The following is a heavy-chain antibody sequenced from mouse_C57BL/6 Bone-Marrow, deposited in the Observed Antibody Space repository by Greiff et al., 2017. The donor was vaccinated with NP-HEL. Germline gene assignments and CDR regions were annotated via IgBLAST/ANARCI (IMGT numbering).Heavy chain of an antibody. J-gene: IGHJ3*01. CDR1: GYAFSSSW. V-gene: IGHV1-82*01. CDR3: ARNYGNYGRFAY. Sequence: VQLQQSGPELVKPGASVKISCKASGYAFSSSWMNWVKQRPGKGLEWIGRIYPGDGDTTYNWKFKGKAPLTADKSSSTAYMQLSSLTSEDSAVYFCARNYGNYGRFAYWGQGTLVTVSA. CDR2: IYPGDGDT. D-gene: IGHD2-1*01.